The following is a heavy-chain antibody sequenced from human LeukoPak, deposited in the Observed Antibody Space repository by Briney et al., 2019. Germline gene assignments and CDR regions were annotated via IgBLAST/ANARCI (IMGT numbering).Heavy chain of an antibody. Sequence: GGSLRLSCAASGFTFSSYGMHWVRQAPGKGLEWVAVISDDGSNKYYADSVKGRFTISRDNSKNTLYLQMNSLRAEDPAVYYCAKKGDMNGSAFDIWGQGTMVTVSS. CDR1: GFTFSSYG. J-gene: IGHJ3*02. CDR2: ISDDGSNK. D-gene: IGHD1-26*01. V-gene: IGHV3-30*18. CDR3: AKKGDMNGSAFDI.